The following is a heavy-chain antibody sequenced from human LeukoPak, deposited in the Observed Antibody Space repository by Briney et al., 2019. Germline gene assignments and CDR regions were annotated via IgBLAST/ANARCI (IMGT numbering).Heavy chain of an antibody. CDR1: GGSIVSYY. J-gene: IGHJ6*02. V-gene: IGHV4-59*08. Sequence: PSETLSLTCTVSGGSIVSYYWGWIRQSPGKGLEWIGNIYYRGRTNYNPSLRSRVTMSVDPSKNLFSLKLTSVTASDTAVYYCARIPSDISGAIFYAMDVWGQGTTVTVSS. CDR2: IYYRGRT. D-gene: IGHD3-9*01. CDR3: ARIPSDISGAIFYAMDV.